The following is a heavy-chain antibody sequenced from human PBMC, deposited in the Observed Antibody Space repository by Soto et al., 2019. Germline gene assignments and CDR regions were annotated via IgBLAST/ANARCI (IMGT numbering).Heavy chain of an antibody. Sequence: EVQLLESGGTLAQPGGSLRLSCAASGFTFSHYAMNWVRQAPGKGLEWVAAITGGGGSTYYANSVKGRFTVSRDNSNNTLYLQVSSLSAEDTAVYYCARDSTQTTVTSSEEWGQGTLVTVSS. J-gene: IGHJ4*02. CDR1: GFTFSHYA. CDR3: ARDSTQTTVTSSEE. CDR2: ITGGGGST. D-gene: IGHD4-17*01. V-gene: IGHV3-23*01.